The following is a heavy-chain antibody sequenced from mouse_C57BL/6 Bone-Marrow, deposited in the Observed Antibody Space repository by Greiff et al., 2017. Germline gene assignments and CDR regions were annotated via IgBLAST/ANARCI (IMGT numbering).Heavy chain of an antibody. D-gene: IGHD2-4*01. J-gene: IGHJ3*01. Sequence: EVMLVESGEGLVKPGGSLKLSCAASGLTFSSYAMSWVRQTPEKRLEWVAYISRGGGYIYYAHTVKGRIPITRDNARNTMYLQMSSLQSEDTAMYYCTRDRDYDAWFAYWGQGTLVTVSA. CDR1: GLTFSSYA. CDR3: TRDRDYDAWFAY. CDR2: ISRGGGYI. V-gene: IGHV5-9-1*02.